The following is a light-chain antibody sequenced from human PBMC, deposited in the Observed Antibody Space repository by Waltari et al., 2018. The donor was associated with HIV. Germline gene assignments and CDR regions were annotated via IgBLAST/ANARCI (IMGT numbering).Light chain of an antibody. Sequence: EIVLTQSPGTLPLSSVARATLPCRASQIVRHDYVAWYQQRPGQAPRLLIYGASTRATGISDRFSGSGSGADFTLTISGLEPEDFAVYYCQQYGNSPITFGQGTRLENK. CDR3: QQYGNSPIT. V-gene: IGKV3-20*01. CDR2: GAS. J-gene: IGKJ5*01. CDR1: QIVRHDY.